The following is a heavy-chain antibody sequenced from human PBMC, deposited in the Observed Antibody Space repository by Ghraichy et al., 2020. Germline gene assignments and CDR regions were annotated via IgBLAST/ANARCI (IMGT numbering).Heavy chain of an antibody. D-gene: IGHD6-13*01. CDR1: GDSITSRTYY. Sequence: QTLSLTCTVSGDSITSRTYYWGWIRQPPGKGLEWIGSFYYSGNTYYNSSLKSRVTISVDTSKNQFSLKLSSVTAADTAIYYCARHNLAGRWFDPWGQGTLVTVSS. CDR2: FYYSGNT. V-gene: IGHV4-39*01. CDR3: ARHNLAGRWFDP. J-gene: IGHJ5*02.